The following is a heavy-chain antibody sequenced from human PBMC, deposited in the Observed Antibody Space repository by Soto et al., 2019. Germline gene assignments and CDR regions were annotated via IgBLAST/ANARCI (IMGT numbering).Heavy chain of an antibody. V-gene: IGHV3-74*01. J-gene: IGHJ6*02. CDR1: RXMFSSYS. Sequence: GSLRLSCAAARXMFSSYSMHWVRQAAGKGLVWVSAINSDGGTTTYPDSVKGRLTISRDNAKNTIYLQTNSLRDDDTAVYYSARGSEYSYGYNYYGMDVWGQGTTVTVSS. CDR3: ARGSEYSYGYNYYGMDV. D-gene: IGHD5-18*01. CDR2: INSDGGTT.